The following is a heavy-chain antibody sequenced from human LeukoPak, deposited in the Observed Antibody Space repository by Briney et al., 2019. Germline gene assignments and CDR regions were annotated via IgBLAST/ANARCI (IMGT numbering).Heavy chain of an antibody. V-gene: IGHV4-61*01. CDR2: IYYSGST. CDR1: GGSVSSGSYY. Sequence: PSETLSLTCTVSGGSVSSGSYYWSWIRQPPGKGLEWIGYIYYSGSTNYNPSLKSRVTISVDTSKNQFSLKLSSVTAADTAVYYCASPNSSSWYVEAFDIWGQGTMVTVSS. D-gene: IGHD6-13*01. J-gene: IGHJ3*02. CDR3: ASPNSSSWYVEAFDI.